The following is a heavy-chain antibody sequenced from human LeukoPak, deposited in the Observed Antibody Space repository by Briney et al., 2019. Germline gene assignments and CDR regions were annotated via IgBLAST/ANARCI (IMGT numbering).Heavy chain of an antibody. Sequence: SETLSLTCTVSGGSISSSSYYWGWIRQPPGKGLEWIGSIYYSGSTYYNPSLKSRVTISVDTSKNQFSLKLSSVTAADTAVYYCARPGSRYSYHGMDVWGQGTTVTVSS. J-gene: IGHJ6*02. V-gene: IGHV4-39*01. CDR2: IYYSGST. CDR1: GGSISSSSYY. D-gene: IGHD3-10*01. CDR3: ARPGSRYSYHGMDV.